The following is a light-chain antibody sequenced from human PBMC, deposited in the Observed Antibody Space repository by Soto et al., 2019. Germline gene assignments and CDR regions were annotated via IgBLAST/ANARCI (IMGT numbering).Light chain of an antibody. Sequence: QSALTQPASVSGAPGQTVSISCTGTTSNLGAGYDVHWYRHLPGTAPTLLISDNTNRPPAVPDRFSGSKSGTSAPLAISGLQSEDEADYYWQSYDNRLRAYVFGCGTKVTVL. CDR1: TSNLGAGYD. CDR2: DNT. J-gene: IGLJ1*01. CDR3: QSYDNRLRAYV. V-gene: IGLV1-40*01.